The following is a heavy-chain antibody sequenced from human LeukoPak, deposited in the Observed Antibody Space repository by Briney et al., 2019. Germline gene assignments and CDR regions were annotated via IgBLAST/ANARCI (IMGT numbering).Heavy chain of an antibody. CDR2: ISAKNGNT. Sequence: ASVKVSCKASGYTLTTNGIIWVRQAPGQGLEWMGWISAKNGNTNYAQNLQGRVTMTSDTSTSTAYMELRSLRSDDTAVYYCARGGGGQWGYFDYWGQGTLVTVSS. V-gene: IGHV1-18*04. J-gene: IGHJ4*02. CDR3: ARGGGGQWGYFDY. CDR1: GYTLTTNG. D-gene: IGHD3-16*01.